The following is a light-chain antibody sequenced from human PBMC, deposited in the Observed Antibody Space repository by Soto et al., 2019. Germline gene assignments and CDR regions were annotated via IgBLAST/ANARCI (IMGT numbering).Light chain of an antibody. J-gene: IGLJ1*01. V-gene: IGLV2-14*01. CDR3: SSYTSSRTYV. Sequence: QSALTQPASVSGSTGQSITISCTGTSSDVGAYSYVSWYQQHPGKAPKLIIYDVSDRPSGISNRFSGSKSDNTASLTISGLQAEDEAEYYCSSYTSSRTYVFGNGTKVTVL. CDR1: SSDVGAYSY. CDR2: DVS.